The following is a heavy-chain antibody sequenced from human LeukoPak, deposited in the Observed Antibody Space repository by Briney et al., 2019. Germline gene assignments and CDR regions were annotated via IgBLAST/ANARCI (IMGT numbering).Heavy chain of an antibody. CDR2: IYYSGST. J-gene: IGHJ3*02. D-gene: IGHD6-13*01. CDR1: GGSISSSSYY. CDR3: ARHLSYSSSWHYDAFDI. V-gene: IGHV4-39*01. Sequence: SETLSLTCTVSGGSISSSSYYWGWIRQPPGTGLEWIGSIYYSGSTYYNPSLKSRVTISVDTSKNQFSLKLSSVTAADTAVYYCARHLSYSSSWHYDAFDIWGQGTMVTVSS.